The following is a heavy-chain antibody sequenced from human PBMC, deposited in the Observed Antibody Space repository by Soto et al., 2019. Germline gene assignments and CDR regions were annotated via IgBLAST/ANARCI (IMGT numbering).Heavy chain of an antibody. Sequence: ASVKVSCTAPGYTFTGYYIHWVRQAPGQGLEWMGWNDPNSGDTKYAQKFQGWVTMTSDTSISTAYMELSRMKFDDTAVYYGARDMTTATANWFDPWGQGTLVTVSS. D-gene: IGHD4-17*01. CDR3: ARDMTTATANWFDP. CDR1: GYTFTGYY. CDR2: NDPNSGDT. J-gene: IGHJ5*02. V-gene: IGHV1-2*04.